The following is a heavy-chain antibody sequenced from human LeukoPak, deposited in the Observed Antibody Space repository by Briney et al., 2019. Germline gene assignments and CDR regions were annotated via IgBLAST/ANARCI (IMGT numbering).Heavy chain of an antibody. J-gene: IGHJ4*02. CDR2: IKTDGSAK. CDR3: ARHGDYNFGY. CDR1: VFTFSGHW. V-gene: IGHV3-7*01. Sequence: GGSLRLSCAASVFTFSGHWMGWVRQAPGKGLEWVANIKTDGSAKYYVDSVKGRFTISRDNAKNSLYLLMNSLRAEDTAVYYCARHGDYNFGYWGKGTLVTVST. D-gene: IGHD4-17*01.